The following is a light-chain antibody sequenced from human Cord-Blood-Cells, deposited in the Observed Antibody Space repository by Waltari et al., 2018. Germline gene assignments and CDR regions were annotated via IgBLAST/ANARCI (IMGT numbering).Light chain of an antibody. CDR3: CSYAGSGTWV. CDR1: SSDVGSYNL. J-gene: IGLJ3*02. Sequence: QSALTQPASVSGSPGQSITISCTGTSSDVGSYNLVSWYQQHPGKAPKLMIYEGSKRPSGVSKLFYGSKAGNTASLTISGLQAEDESDYYCCSYAGSGTWVFGGGTKLTVL. V-gene: IGLV2-23*01. CDR2: EGS.